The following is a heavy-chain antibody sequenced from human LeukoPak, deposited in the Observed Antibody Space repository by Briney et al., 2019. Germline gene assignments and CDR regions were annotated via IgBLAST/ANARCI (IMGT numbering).Heavy chain of an antibody. Sequence: ASVKVSCKVSGYTLTELSMHWVRQAPGKGLEWMGGFDPEDGETIYAQKFQGRVTMTEDTSTDTAYMELSSLRSDDTAVFYCARVAHNYDLLTGYYPYLDYFDFWGQGTLVTVSS. CDR2: FDPEDGET. D-gene: IGHD3-9*01. CDR3: ARVAHNYDLLTGYYPYLDYFDF. J-gene: IGHJ4*02. CDR1: GYTLTELS. V-gene: IGHV1-24*01.